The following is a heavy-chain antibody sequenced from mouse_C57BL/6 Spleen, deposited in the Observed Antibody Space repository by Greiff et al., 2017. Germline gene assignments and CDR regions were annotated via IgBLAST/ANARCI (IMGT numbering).Heavy chain of an antibody. V-gene: IGHV1-50*01. CDR2: IDPSDSYT. CDR1: GYTFTSYW. J-gene: IGHJ2*01. CDR3: AFYYGSSYGDYFDY. D-gene: IGHD1-1*01. Sequence: QVQLQQPGAELVKPGASVKLSCKASGYTFTSYWMQWVKQRPGQGLEWIGEIDPSDSYTNYNQKFKGQATLTVDTSSSTAYMQLSSLTSEDSAVYYCAFYYGSSYGDYFDYWGQGTTLTVSS.